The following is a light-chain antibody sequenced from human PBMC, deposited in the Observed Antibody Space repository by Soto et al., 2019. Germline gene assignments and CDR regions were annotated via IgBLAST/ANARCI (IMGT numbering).Light chain of an antibody. V-gene: IGKV1-5*03. CDR3: QHYNSYSWT. J-gene: IGKJ1*01. CDR1: QSISSW. CDR2: KAS. Sequence: DVQMTQSPSTLSASVGDRVTITCRASQSISSWLAWYQQKPGKAPKLLIYKASTLESGVPSNFSGSGSGTEFTLTISSLQPDDFATYYCQHYNSYSWTFGQGTKVDNK.